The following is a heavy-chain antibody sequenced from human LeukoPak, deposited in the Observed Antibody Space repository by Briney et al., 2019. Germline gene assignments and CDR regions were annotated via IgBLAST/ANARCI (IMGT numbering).Heavy chain of an antibody. D-gene: IGHD5-12*01. V-gene: IGHV4-31*03. J-gene: IGHJ4*02. CDR1: GGSISSGGYY. Sequence: SQTLSLTCTVSGGSISSGGYYWSWIRQHPGKGLEWIGYIYYSGSTYYNPSLKSRVTISVDTSKNQFSLKLSSVTAADTAVYYCASSWPSGYSGYDPRKVDYWGQGTLVTVSS. CDR3: ASSWPSGYSGYDPRKVDY. CDR2: IYYSGST.